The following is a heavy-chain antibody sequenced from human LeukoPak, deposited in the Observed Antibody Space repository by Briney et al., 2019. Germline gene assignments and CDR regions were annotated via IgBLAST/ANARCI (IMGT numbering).Heavy chain of an antibody. D-gene: IGHD2-2*01. V-gene: IGHV1-18*01. CDR1: GYTFTSYG. CDR3: ARESCSSTSCYRLYYYYGMDV. CDR2: ISAYNGNT. J-gene: IGHJ6*02. Sequence: ASVKVSCKASGYTFTSYGISWVRQAPGQGLGWMGWISAYNGNTNYAQKLQGRVTMTTDTSTSTAYMELRSLRSDDTAVYYCARESCSSTSCYRLYYYYGMDVWGQGTTVTVSS.